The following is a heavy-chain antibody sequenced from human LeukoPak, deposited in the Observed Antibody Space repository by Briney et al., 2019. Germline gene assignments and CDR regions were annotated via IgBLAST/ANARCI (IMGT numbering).Heavy chain of an antibody. CDR1: GFTFGSYA. J-gene: IGHJ4*02. CDR3: ASDPPSYYYDSSDFF. D-gene: IGHD3-22*01. V-gene: IGHV3-23*01. Sequence: GGSLRLSCAASGFTFGSYAMSWVRQAPGKGLEWVSGISGSGGSTYYADSVEGRFTISRDNSKNTLYLQMNSLRAEDTAVYYCASDPPSYYYDSSDFFWGQGTLVTVSS. CDR2: ISGSGGST.